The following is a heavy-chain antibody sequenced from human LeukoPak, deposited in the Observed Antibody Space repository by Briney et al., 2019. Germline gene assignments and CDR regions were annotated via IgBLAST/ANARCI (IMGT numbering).Heavy chain of an antibody. D-gene: IGHD5-18*01. Sequence: GGSLRLSCAASRFTFSSYSMNWVRQAPGKGLEWVSSISSSGSYIYHADSVKGRFTISRDNAKNSLYLQMNSLRAEDTAVYYCARYGYYIYYYYYMDVWGKGTTVTISS. J-gene: IGHJ6*03. V-gene: IGHV3-21*01. CDR3: ARYGYYIYYYYYMDV. CDR1: RFTFSSYS. CDR2: ISSSGSYI.